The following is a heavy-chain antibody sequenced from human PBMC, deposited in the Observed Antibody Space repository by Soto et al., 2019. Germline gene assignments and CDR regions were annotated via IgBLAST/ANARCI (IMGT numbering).Heavy chain of an antibody. Sequence: SETLSLTCSVSGGSISSYFRNWLRQPPGKGLEWIGYIYDDGTTDYNPSLKSRVTILLDMSKNQFSLKLSSVTAADTAVYYCVSSRSAIYGDALDVWGQGTMVSVSS. D-gene: IGHD2-2*01. J-gene: IGHJ3*01. CDR3: VSSRSAIYGDALDV. CDR2: IYDDGTT. V-gene: IGHV4-59*03. CDR1: GGSISSYF.